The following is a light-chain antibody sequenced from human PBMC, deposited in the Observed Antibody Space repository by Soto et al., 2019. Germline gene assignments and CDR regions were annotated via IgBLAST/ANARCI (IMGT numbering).Light chain of an antibody. V-gene: IGKV4-1*01. CDR2: WAS. CDR3: QQYYSFHPT. J-gene: IGKJ2*01. CDR1: QSVLDSSNNKNN. Sequence: DIVMTQSPDSLAVSLGERATINCRSSQSVLDSSNNKNNLVWYQQKPGQPPKLLIYWASTRESGVPDRFSGSGSGTDLTLTSTSLQAEDVAVYYCQQYYSFHPTFGLWTKLEIK.